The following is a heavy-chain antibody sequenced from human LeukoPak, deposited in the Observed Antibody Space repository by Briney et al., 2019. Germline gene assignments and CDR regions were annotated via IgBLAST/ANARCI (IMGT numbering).Heavy chain of an antibody. CDR3: AKAKYYDILTGPTNHWHFDL. Sequence: GGSLRLSCAASGFTFDDYAMHWVRQESGKGLEWVSGISWNSGTIVYADSVKGRFTTSRDNAKNSLFLQMNSLRPEDTALYYCAKAKYYDILTGPTNHWHFDLWGRGTLVAVSS. V-gene: IGHV3-9*01. D-gene: IGHD3-9*01. CDR2: ISWNSGTI. CDR1: GFTFDDYA. J-gene: IGHJ2*01.